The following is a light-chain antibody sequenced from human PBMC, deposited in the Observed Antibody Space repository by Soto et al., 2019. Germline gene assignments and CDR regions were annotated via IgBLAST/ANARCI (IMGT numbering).Light chain of an antibody. Sequence: DIQMTQSTSSLSASVGDRVTFTCQASQDITNYLNWYQQKPGKAPRLLLYDASSLETGVPSRFSGSGSGTDFTFTISSLQPEDIATYYCQHYDHLPITFGQGTRLEIK. V-gene: IGKV1-33*01. CDR2: DAS. CDR1: QDITNY. CDR3: QHYDHLPIT. J-gene: IGKJ5*01.